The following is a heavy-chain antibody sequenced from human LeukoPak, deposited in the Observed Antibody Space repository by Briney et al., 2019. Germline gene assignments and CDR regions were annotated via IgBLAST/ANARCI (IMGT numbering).Heavy chain of an antibody. V-gene: IGHV3-73*01. CDR1: GFTFSGSA. Sequence: GGSLKLSCAASGFTFSGSAIHWVRQSSGKGLEWVGQIDKKDKGYATATAYAASVKGRFTISRDDSINTAYLQMKSLKTEDTALYYCARDSGTYNWFDPWGQGTLVTVSS. CDR3: ARDSGTYNWFDP. CDR2: IDKKDKGYATAT. D-gene: IGHD1-26*01. J-gene: IGHJ5*02.